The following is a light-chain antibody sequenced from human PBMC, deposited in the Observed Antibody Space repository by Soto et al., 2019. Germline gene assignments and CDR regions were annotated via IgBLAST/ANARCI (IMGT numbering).Light chain of an antibody. CDR3: QVWDKSSDQPV. Sequence: QSVLTQPPSASGSPGQSVTISCTGTSSDVGGYNYVSWYQQHPGKAPKLMIYEVSKRPSGVPERFSGSNSGNTATLTISRVEAGDEADYYCQVWDKSSDQPVFGGGTKLTVL. V-gene: IGLV2-8*01. CDR1: SSDVGGYNY. CDR2: EVS. J-gene: IGLJ2*01.